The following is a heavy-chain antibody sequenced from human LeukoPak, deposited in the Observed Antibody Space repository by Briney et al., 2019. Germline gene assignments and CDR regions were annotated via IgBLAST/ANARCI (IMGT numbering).Heavy chain of an antibody. J-gene: IGHJ4*02. Sequence: GGSLRVSCAASGLTVGSNYMNWVRQAPGKGLEWVSVIYTGGSTDYADSVKGRFTISRDNSKNTLYLQMNSLRAEDTAVYYCASQNYDILTGYYNALNYWGQGTLVTVSS. CDR3: ASQNYDILTGYYNALNY. V-gene: IGHV3-66*04. D-gene: IGHD3-9*01. CDR1: GLTVGSNY. CDR2: IYTGGST.